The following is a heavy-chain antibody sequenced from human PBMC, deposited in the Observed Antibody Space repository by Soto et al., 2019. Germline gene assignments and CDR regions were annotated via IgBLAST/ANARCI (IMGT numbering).Heavy chain of an antibody. Sequence: QVHLQESGPGLVQPSETVSLTCTVTGGSIGTYYWSWIRQPPGQGLEWIGWIDYPGSTNYNPSLKSRVIIAIDTPMNELSLNVSSVTAADTAVYYCVRGRRSSGRHGAFDIWGQGTMVTVSS. CDR3: VRGRRSSGRHGAFDI. V-gene: IGHV4-59*01. CDR2: IDYPGST. D-gene: IGHD6-19*01. CDR1: GGSIGTYY. J-gene: IGHJ3*02.